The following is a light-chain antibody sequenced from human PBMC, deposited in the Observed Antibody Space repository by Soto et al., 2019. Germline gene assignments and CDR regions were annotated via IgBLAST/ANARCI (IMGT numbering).Light chain of an antibody. CDR3: AAWDDSLSGHVV. Sequence: QSVLTQTPSASGTPGQRVTISCSGSSSNIGSNYVYWYQQLPGTAPKLLIYRNNQRPSGVPDRFSGSKSGTSASLDISGLRSEDEADYYCAAWDDSLSGHVVFGGGTQLTVL. CDR1: SSNIGSNY. V-gene: IGLV1-47*01. J-gene: IGLJ2*01. CDR2: RNN.